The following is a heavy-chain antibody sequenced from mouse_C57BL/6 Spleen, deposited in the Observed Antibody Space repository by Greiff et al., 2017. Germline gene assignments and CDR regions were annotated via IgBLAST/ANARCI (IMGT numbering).Heavy chain of an antibody. D-gene: IGHD2-5*01. CDR2: IAPNSGGT. CDR1: GYTFTSYW. CDR3: ARRDYSNYLYAMDY. J-gene: IGHJ4*01. V-gene: IGHV1-72*01. Sequence: VKLQQPGAELVKPGASVKLSCKASGYTFTSYWMHWVKQRPGRGLEWIGRIAPNSGGTKYNEKFKSKATLTVDKPSSTAYMQLSSLTSEDSAVYYCARRDYSNYLYAMDYWGQGTSVTVSS.